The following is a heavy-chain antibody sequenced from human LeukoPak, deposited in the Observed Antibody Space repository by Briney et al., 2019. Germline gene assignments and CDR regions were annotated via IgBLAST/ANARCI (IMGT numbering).Heavy chain of an antibody. D-gene: IGHD3-3*01. CDR1: GGTFSSYA. CDR2: IIPIFGTA. J-gene: IGHJ4*02. CDR3: ASRSNTIFGVAATFYYFDY. V-gene: IGHV1-69*05. Sequence: SVKVSCKASGGTFSSYAISWVRQAPGQGLEWMGGIIPIFGTANYAQKFQGRVTITTDESTSTAYMELSSLRSEDTAVYYRASRSNTIFGVAATFYYFDYWGQGTLVTVSS.